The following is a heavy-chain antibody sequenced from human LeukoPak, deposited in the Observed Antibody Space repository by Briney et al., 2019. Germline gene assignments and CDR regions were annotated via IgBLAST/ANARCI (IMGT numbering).Heavy chain of an antibody. Sequence: GGSLRLSCAASGFTFSSYAMSWVRQAPGKGLEWVSAISGSGVSTYYADSVRGRFTISRDNSRNTMYLQMNSLRAEDAAVYYCAKAPVTSCRGAFCYPFDSWGQGTVVTVSS. CDR2: ISGSGVST. CDR1: GFTFSSYA. V-gene: IGHV3-23*01. J-gene: IGHJ4*02. D-gene: IGHD2-15*01. CDR3: AKAPVTSCRGAFCYPFDS.